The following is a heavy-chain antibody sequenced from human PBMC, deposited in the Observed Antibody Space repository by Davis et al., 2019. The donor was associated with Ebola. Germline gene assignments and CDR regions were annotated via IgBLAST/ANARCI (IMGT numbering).Heavy chain of an antibody. V-gene: IGHV3-23*01. CDR3: ARDQKGITIFGVVSRYYYYGMDV. D-gene: IGHD3-3*01. Sequence: GESLKISCAASGFTFSSYAMSWVRQAPGKGLEWVSAISGSGGSTYYADYVKGRFTISRDNSKNTLYLQMNSLRAEDTAVYYCARDQKGITIFGVVSRYYYYGMDVWGQGTTVTVSS. CDR1: GFTFSSYA. J-gene: IGHJ6*02. CDR2: ISGSGGST.